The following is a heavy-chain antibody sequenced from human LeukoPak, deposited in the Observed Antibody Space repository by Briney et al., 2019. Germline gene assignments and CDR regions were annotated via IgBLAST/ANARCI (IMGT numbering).Heavy chain of an antibody. J-gene: IGHJ3*02. Sequence: GGSLRLSCAASGFTFSSYWMTWVRQAPGKGLEWVANIKQDGSEKYYVDSVKGRFTISRDNAKNSLYLQMNSLRAEDTAVYYCARSGWYYDSRTAFDIWGQGTMVTVSS. D-gene: IGHD3-22*01. CDR1: GFTFSSYW. CDR2: IKQDGSEK. CDR3: ARSGWYYDSRTAFDI. V-gene: IGHV3-7*05.